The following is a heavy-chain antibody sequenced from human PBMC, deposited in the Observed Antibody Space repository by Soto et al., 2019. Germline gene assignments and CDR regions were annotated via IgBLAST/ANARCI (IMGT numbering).Heavy chain of an antibody. CDR2: IDLDIGDT. CDR1: GHTFTGHH. J-gene: IGHJ4*02. CDR3: GLEPTGTGGFDY. V-gene: IGHV1-2*02. Sequence: GASVKGSCKASGHTFTGHHMHWVRQAPGQGLEWMGLIDLDIGDTKYAQKFQGRVTSTSDTSITTAYMELRGLRSDDTAVYYCGLEPTGTGGFDYWGQGTLVTVSS. D-gene: IGHD7-27*01.